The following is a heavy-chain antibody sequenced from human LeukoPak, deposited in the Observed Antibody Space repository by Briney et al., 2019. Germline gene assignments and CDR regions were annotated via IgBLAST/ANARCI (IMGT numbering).Heavy chain of an antibody. D-gene: IGHD3-22*01. CDR2: IGSSSSTI. Sequence: PGGSLRLSCAASGFTFSSYSMNWVRQAPGKGLEWVSYIGSSSSTIYYADSVKGRFTISRDNAKNSLYLQMNSLRAEDTAVYYCAREEDYYDSSPAGFDYWGQGTLVTVSS. J-gene: IGHJ4*02. CDR1: GFTFSSYS. V-gene: IGHV3-48*01. CDR3: AREEDYYDSSPAGFDY.